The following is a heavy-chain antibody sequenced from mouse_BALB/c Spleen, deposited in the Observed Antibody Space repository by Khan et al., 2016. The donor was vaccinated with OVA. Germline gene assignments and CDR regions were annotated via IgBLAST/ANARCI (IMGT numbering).Heavy chain of an antibody. CDR3: TRSVFGEYYFDQ. J-gene: IGHJ2*01. V-gene: IGHV5-17*02. CDR2: ISSDSNTI. CDR1: GFTFSSFG. Sequence: EVQLVESGGGLVQPGGSRKLSCAASGFTFSSFGMHWVRQAPEKGLEWVAYISSDSNTIYYADTVKGRFTISRDNSKNTLFLQMPSLRSEDTAMYYGTRSVFGEYYFDQWGEGTTLTVSS.